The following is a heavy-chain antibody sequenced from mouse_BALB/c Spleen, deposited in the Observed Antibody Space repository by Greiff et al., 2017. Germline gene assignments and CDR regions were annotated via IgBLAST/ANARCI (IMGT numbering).Heavy chain of an antibody. D-gene: IGHD2-4*01. J-gene: IGHJ3*01. CDR1: GFTFSSYA. Sequence: EVMLVESGGGLVKPGGSLKLSCAASGFTFSSYAMSWVRQTPEKRLEWVATISSGGSYNYYPDSVKGRFTISRDNAKNTLYLQMSSLRSEDTAMYYCARGEIMSTPGFWGQGTLVTVSA. CDR3: ARGEIMSTPGF. CDR2: ISSGGSYN. V-gene: IGHV5-9-1*01.